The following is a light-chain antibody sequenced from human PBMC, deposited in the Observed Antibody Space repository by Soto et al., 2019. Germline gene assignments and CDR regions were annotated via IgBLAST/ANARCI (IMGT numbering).Light chain of an antibody. CDR3: QHYNSYSEA. CDR2: AAS. V-gene: IGKV1-9*01. CDR1: QGISSY. J-gene: IGKJ1*01. Sequence: IQLTQSPSSLSASVGDRVTITCRASQGISSYLAWHQQKPGKAPKLLIYAASTLQSGVPSRSSGSGSGTEFTLTISSLQPDDFATYYCQHYNSYSEAFGQGTKVDIK.